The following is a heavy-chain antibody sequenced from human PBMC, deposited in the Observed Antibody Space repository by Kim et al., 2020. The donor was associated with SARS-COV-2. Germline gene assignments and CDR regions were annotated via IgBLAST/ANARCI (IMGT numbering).Heavy chain of an antibody. Sequence: SETLSLTCAVYGGSFSGYYWSWIRQPPGKGLEWIGEINHSGSTNYNPSLKSRVTISVDTSKNQFSLKLSSVTAADTAVYYCARTPYSGYDWDYWGQGTLVTVSS. V-gene: IGHV4-34*01. J-gene: IGHJ4*02. CDR2: INHSGST. CDR3: ARTPYSGYDWDY. D-gene: IGHD5-12*01. CDR1: GGSFSGYY.